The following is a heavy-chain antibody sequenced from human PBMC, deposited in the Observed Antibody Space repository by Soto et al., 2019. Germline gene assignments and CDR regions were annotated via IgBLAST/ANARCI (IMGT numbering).Heavy chain of an antibody. D-gene: IGHD3-22*01. CDR3: ARGGDSSGSWPRY. V-gene: IGHV3-21*01. CDR1: GFIFSSYS. Sequence: EVQLVQPGGGLVQHGGSLRLSCAASGFIFSSYSKNWVRQAPGKGLEWVSSVSSSSSYIYYADSLKGRFTISRDNAKNSLYLQMNSLRVEDTAVYYCARGGDSSGSWPRYCGQGNLVTVSS. J-gene: IGHJ4*02. CDR2: VSSSSSYI.